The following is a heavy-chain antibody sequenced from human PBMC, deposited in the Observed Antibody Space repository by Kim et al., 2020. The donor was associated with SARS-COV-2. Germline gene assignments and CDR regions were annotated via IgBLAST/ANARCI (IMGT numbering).Heavy chain of an antibody. D-gene: IGHD3-9*01. CDR1: GGTFSSYA. V-gene: IGHV1-69*13. CDR2: IIPIFGTA. Sequence: SVKVSCKASGGTFSSYAISWVRQAPGQGLEWMGGIIPIFGTANYAQKFQGRVTITADESTSTAYMELSSLRSEDTAVYYCARGRYDILTGHYYYGMDVWVQGTTGTVSS. CDR3: ARGRYDILTGHYYYGMDV. J-gene: IGHJ6*02.